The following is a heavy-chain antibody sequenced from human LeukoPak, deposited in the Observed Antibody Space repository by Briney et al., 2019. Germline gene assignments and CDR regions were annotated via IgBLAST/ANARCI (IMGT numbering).Heavy chain of an antibody. CDR1: GGSISSYC. Sequence: SETLSLTCTVAGGSISSYCWSWIRQPPGKGREWIGYSHYSGTTNYNPSLKRRVSISVDTSKNQFSLNLRSVTAADTAVYYCARGYSSSWYYFDFWGQGTLATVSS. V-gene: IGHV4-59*01. J-gene: IGHJ4*02. CDR2: SHYSGTT. CDR3: ARGYSSSWYYFDF. D-gene: IGHD6-13*01.